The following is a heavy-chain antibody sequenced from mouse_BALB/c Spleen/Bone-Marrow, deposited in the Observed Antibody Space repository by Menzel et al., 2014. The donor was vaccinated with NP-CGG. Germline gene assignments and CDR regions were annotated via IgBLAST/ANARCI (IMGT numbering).Heavy chain of an antibody. CDR3: ARPYYYDSYYAMDY. CDR2: IWAGGST. V-gene: IGHV2-9*02. Sequence: QVQLQQSGPGLVAPSQSLSITCTVSGFSLSSYGVHWVRQPPGKGLEWLGVIWAGGSTNYNSALMSRLSISKDNSKSQVFLKMNSLQTDDTAMYYCARPYYYDSYYAMDYWGQGTSVTVSS. CDR1: GFSLSSYG. J-gene: IGHJ4*01. D-gene: IGHD1-1*01.